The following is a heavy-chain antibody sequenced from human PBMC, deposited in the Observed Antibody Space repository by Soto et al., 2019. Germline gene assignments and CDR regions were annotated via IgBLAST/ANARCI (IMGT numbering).Heavy chain of an antibody. CDR3: ARGRGYSYGLDP. J-gene: IGHJ5*02. D-gene: IGHD5-18*01. CDR2: ISYSGTT. Sequence: SETLSLTCTVSGDSISSNNNYWSWVRQPPGEGLEWIGFISYSGTTSYSPSLKSRVAISLDTSKNQFSLSLSSVTAADTAVYYCARGRGYSYGLDPWGQGTLVT. V-gene: IGHV4-30-4*01. CDR1: GDSISSNNNY.